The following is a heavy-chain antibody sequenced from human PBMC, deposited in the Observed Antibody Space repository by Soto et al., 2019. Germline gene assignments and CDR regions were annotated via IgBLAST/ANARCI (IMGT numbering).Heavy chain of an antibody. J-gene: IGHJ5*02. V-gene: IGHV4-59*01. CDR2: ESQGGADSYRAEGGTT. CDR1: RGSLDNFF. D-gene: IGHD3-10*01. Sequence: SETLSLTCTVSRGSLDNFFRSWIRQTTGRGLEWLSYESQGGADSYRAEGGTTGYNPSLESRATISLDLPKNQFSLRLTSVTAADTAVYYCARVRGGITVSSKPLGEWFDPWGQGILVTVSS. CDR3: ARVRGGITVSSKPLGEWFDP.